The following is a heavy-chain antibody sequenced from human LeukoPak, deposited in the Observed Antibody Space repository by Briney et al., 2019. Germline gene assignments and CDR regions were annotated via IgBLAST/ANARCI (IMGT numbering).Heavy chain of an antibody. CDR1: VYTLTELS. CDR3: ATAPFNDYGLYYFDY. Sequence: ASVKVSCKVSVYTLTELSMHWVRQAPGKGREWMGGFDPEDGETIYAQKFQGRVTMTEDTSTDTAYMELSSLRSEDTAVYYCATAPFNDYGLYYFDYWGQGTLVTVSS. J-gene: IGHJ4*02. V-gene: IGHV1-24*01. D-gene: IGHD4-17*01. CDR2: FDPEDGET.